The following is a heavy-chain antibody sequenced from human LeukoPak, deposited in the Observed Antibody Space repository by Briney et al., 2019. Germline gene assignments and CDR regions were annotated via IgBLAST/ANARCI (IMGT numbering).Heavy chain of an antibody. V-gene: IGHV1-2*02. J-gene: IGHJ4*02. CDR2: INPNSGGT. Sequence: VASVKVSCKASGYTFPGYYMHWVRQAPGQGLEWMGWINPNSGGTNYAQKFQGRVTMTRDTSISTAYMELSRLRSDDTAVYYCARDNVDYDILTGHPHYFDYWGQGTLVTVSS. CDR1: GYTFPGYY. CDR3: ARDNVDYDILTGHPHYFDY. D-gene: IGHD3-9*01.